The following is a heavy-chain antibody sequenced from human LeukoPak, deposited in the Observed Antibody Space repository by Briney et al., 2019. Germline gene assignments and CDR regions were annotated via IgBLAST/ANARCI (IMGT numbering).Heavy chain of an antibody. V-gene: IGHV1-69*01. Sequence: GASVKVSCKASGGTFSSYAISWVRQASGQGLEWMGGIIPIFGTANYAQKFQGRVTITADESTSTAYMELSSLRSEDTAVYYCARKGNWNGPYDYWGQGTLVTVSS. CDR1: GGTFSSYA. CDR3: ARKGNWNGPYDY. D-gene: IGHD1-1*01. CDR2: IIPIFGTA. J-gene: IGHJ4*02.